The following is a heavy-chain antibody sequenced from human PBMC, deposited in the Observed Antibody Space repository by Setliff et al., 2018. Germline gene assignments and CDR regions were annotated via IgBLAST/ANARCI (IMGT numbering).Heavy chain of an antibody. CDR1: GGSFSGNY. J-gene: IGHJ3*02. CDR3: ARAPNRIGTMVRGVSRAFDI. CDR2: INHNGST. V-gene: IGHV4-34*01. D-gene: IGHD3-10*01. Sequence: TLSLTCAVYGGSFSGNYWTWIRQSPGQGLEWIGEINHNGSTNYSPSLKSRVTISVDTSKNQFSLKVLSVTAADTAVYYCARAPNRIGTMVRGVSRAFDIWSQGTLVTVSS.